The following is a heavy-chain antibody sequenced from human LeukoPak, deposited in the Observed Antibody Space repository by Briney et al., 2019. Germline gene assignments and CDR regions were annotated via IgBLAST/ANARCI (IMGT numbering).Heavy chain of an antibody. CDR3: ATPPIAVSGTDDAFDI. CDR2: IYPGDSDT. J-gene: IGHJ3*02. CDR1: GYSFTSHW. V-gene: IGHV5-51*01. Sequence: GESLKISCKGSGYSFTSHWIGWVRQMPGKVLDWMGIIYPGDSDTRYSPSFLGQVTISADKSISTAYLQWSSLKASDTAMYYCATPPIAVSGTDDAFDIWGQGTMVTVSS. D-gene: IGHD6-19*01.